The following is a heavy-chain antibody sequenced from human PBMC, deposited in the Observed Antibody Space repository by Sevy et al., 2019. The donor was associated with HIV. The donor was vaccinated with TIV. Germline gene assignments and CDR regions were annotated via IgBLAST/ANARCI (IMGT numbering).Heavy chain of an antibody. CDR2: LYYGGST. D-gene: IGHD2-8*01. Sequence: SETLSLTCSVSGGSISGSAYYWGWIRQSPGKGLEWIGSLYYGGSTYSNPSIKSRVTTSVRASKNQFSLKLNSVTAADTAMYYCVRDLTNYLYWYFGLWGRGALVTVSS. CDR3: VRDLTNYLYWYFGL. V-gene: IGHV4-39*02. J-gene: IGHJ2*01. CDR1: GGSISGSAYY.